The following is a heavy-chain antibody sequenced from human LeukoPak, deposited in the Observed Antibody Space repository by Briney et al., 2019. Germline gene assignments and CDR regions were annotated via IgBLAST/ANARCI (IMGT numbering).Heavy chain of an antibody. CDR2: ITGSGSST. V-gene: IGHV3-23*01. CDR1: GFTFSSYA. Sequence: GGSLRLSCAASGFTFSSYAMTWVRQAPGKGLEWVSAITGSGSSTYYADSVKGRFTISRDNSKNTIYVQMNSLRAEDTALYYCAKVRWELRWPFFDYWGQGTLVTVSS. D-gene: IGHD1-26*01. CDR3: AKVRWELRWPFFDY. J-gene: IGHJ4*02.